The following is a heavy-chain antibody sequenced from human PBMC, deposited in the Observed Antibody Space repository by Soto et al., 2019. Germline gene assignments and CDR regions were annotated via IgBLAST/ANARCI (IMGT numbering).Heavy chain of an antibody. CDR1: GGSISSYY. J-gene: IGHJ6*02. D-gene: IGHD3-3*01. Sequence: PSETLSLTCTVSGGSISSYYWSWIRQPPGKGLEWIGYIYYSGSTNYNPSLKSRVTISVDTSKNQFSLKLSSVTAADTAVYYCARGAERITIFGVVKAPYYYYYGMDVWGQGTTVTVSS. CDR2: IYYSGST. V-gene: IGHV4-59*01. CDR3: ARGAERITIFGVVKAPYYYYYGMDV.